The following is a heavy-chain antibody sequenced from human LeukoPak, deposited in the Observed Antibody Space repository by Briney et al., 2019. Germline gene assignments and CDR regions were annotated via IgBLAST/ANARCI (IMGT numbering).Heavy chain of an antibody. V-gene: IGHV3-23*01. CDR3: AKGGGSYFRRVTYYYYYMDV. CDR2: ISGSGDST. D-gene: IGHD1-26*01. Sequence: GGSLRLSCAASEFSFGSYAMSWVRQAPGKGLQWVSGISGSGDSTYYADSVNGRFTISRDNYKNTLYLHMISLRAEDTAVYYCAKGGGSYFRRVTYYYYYMDVWGKGTTVTVSS. J-gene: IGHJ6*03. CDR1: EFSFGSYA.